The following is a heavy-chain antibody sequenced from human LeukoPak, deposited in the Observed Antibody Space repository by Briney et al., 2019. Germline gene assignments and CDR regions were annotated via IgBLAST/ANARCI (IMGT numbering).Heavy chain of an antibody. Sequence: PSETLSLTCTVSGGSISSSDYYWGWIRQPPGKGLEWIGSIYYSGSTYYNPSLKSRGTISVDTSKNQFSLKLNSVTAADTAMYYCASPPSYYDSSGSTAYYWGQGTLVTVSS. CDR1: GGSISSSDYY. J-gene: IGHJ4*02. CDR2: IYYSGST. V-gene: IGHV4-39*01. CDR3: ASPPSYYDSSGSTAYY. D-gene: IGHD3-22*01.